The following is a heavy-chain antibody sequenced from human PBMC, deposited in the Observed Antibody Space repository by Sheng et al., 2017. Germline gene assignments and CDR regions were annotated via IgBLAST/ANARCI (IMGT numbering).Heavy chain of an antibody. CDR2: IKQDGSEK. D-gene: IGHD5-18*01. J-gene: IGHJ4*02. Sequence: EVQLVESGGGLVQPGGSLRLSCAASGFTFSTYWMTWVRQAPGKGLDWVANIKQDGSEKYYVDSVKGRFTISRDNARNSLYLQMNSLRAEDTAVYYCARKGRIHDYWGQGTLVTVSS. CDR3: ARKGRIHDY. V-gene: IGHV3-7*01. CDR1: GFTFSTYW.